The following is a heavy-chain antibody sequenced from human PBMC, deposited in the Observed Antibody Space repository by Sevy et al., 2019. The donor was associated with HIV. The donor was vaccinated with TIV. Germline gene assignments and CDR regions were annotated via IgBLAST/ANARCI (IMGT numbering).Heavy chain of an antibody. CDR3: VSHFLSYRSGWSYFDY. J-gene: IGHJ4*02. CDR2: IFSSGST. CDR1: GFTVNDKY. Sequence: GGSLRLSCAISGFTVNDKYIIWVRQAPGKGLEWVSVIFSSGSTYYADSAKGRFTISRDNSKNTVYLQMNSLRPEDTAVYYCVSHFLSYRSGWSYFDYWGQGTLVTVSS. D-gene: IGHD6-19*01. V-gene: IGHV3-66*02.